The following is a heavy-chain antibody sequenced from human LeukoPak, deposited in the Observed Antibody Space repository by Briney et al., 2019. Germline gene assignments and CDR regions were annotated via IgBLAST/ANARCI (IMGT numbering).Heavy chain of an antibody. J-gene: IGHJ1*01. Sequence: ASVKVSCKASGYTFTIYYMHWVRQAPGQGLEWMGIISPSGGSTSYAQKFQGRVTMTRDTSTSTVYMELSSLRSEDTAVYYCARGPNTYCGGDCYLEYFQHWGQGTLVTVSS. V-gene: IGHV1-46*01. D-gene: IGHD2-21*02. CDR2: ISPSGGST. CDR3: ARGPNTYCGGDCYLEYFQH. CDR1: GYTFTIYY.